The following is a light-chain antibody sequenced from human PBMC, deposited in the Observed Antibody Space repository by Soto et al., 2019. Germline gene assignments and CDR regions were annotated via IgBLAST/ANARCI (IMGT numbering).Light chain of an antibody. Sequence: DIQMTQSPSTLSASVGDRVTITCRASPSISSWLAWYQQKPGKAPKLLIHEASRLESGVPSRFSGSESGTEFTLSICGLHPEDFATDDCQQYTNFPLSFRGGTRVEIK. V-gene: IGKV1-5*01. CDR1: PSISSW. CDR3: QQYTNFPLS. CDR2: EAS. J-gene: IGKJ4*01.